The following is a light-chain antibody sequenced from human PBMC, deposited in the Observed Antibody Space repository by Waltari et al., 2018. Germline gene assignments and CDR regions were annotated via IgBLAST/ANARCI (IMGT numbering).Light chain of an antibody. J-gene: IGLJ3*02. CDR3: CSYTTTTTWV. CDR2: GVS. Sequence: QSALTQPASVSGSPGPSITLSCSGTGSNIRGFKYFSWYQQRPGKAPKLLIYGVSQRPSGVSDRFSGSKSGNRASLTISGLQAEDDSDYYCCSYTTTTTWVFGGGTKLTVL. V-gene: IGLV2-14*03. CDR1: GSNIRGFKY.